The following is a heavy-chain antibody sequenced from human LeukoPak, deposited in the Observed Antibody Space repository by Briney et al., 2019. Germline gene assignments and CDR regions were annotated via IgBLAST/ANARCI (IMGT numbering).Heavy chain of an antibody. D-gene: IGHD5/OR15-5a*01. J-gene: IGHJ4*02. CDR1: GVSISSADYY. Sequence: SETLSLTCTVSGVSISSADYYWSWIRQPSGKGLEWIGYSSYSGSTSYNPSLNSRVTISVDTSKNQFSLRLSSVTAADTAVYYCGRDCVSGIDYWGQGTLVTVSS. V-gene: IGHV4-30-4*01. CDR3: GRDCVSGIDY. CDR2: SSYSGST.